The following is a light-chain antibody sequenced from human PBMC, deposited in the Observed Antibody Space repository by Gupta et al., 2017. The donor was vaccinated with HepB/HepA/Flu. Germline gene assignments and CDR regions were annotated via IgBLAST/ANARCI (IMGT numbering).Light chain of an antibody. CDR2: AAS. Sequence: AIRMTQSPSSFSASTGDRVTITCRASQGISSYLAWYQQKPGKAPKLLIYAASTLQSGVPSRFSGSGSGTDFTLTISCLQSEDFATYYCQQYDSYPSTFGQGTRLEMK. J-gene: IGKJ1*01. CDR3: QQYDSYPST. CDR1: QGISSY. V-gene: IGKV1-8*01.